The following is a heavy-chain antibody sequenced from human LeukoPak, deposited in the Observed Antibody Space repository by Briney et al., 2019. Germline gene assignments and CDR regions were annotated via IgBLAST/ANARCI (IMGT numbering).Heavy chain of an antibody. CDR2: IYPGDSDT. V-gene: IGHV5-51*01. Sequence: GESLRISCKGSGYSFTSHWIAWVRQMPGKGLEWMGIIYPGDSDTRYSPTFQGQVTISADKSISTAYLQWSSLKASDTATYYCARSGIVGASIFDYWGQGTLV. CDR1: GYSFTSHW. CDR3: ARSGIVGASIFDY. D-gene: IGHD1-26*01. J-gene: IGHJ4*02.